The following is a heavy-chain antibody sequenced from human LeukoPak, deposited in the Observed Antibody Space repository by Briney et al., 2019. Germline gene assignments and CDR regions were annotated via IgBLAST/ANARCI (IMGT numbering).Heavy chain of an antibody. D-gene: IGHD4-4*01. V-gene: IGHV3-21*01. Sequence: KSGGSLRLSCAASGFTFSRNAMSWVRQAPGKGLEWVSSISSSSSYIFYADSVKGRFTISRDNAKNSLYLQMNSLRAEDTALYYCAALTTLTLDSWGQGTLVTVSS. CDR1: GFTFSRNA. CDR3: AALTTLTLDS. J-gene: IGHJ4*02. CDR2: ISSSSSYI.